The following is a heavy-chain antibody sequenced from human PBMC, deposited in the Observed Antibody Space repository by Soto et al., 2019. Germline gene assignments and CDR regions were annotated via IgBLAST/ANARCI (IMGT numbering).Heavy chain of an antibody. CDR3: AIDLGHFSRGASYFDN. Sequence: QVQLVESGGGVVQPGRSLRLSCAASGFSFSAYGFHWVRQAPGKGLEWVSVIWYDGSNKYYADAVKGRFTISRDDSRNTVYLQMNSLRDEDTAISYCAIDLGHFSRGASYFDNWGQGTLVTVSS. CDR2: IWYDGSNK. V-gene: IGHV3-33*01. CDR1: GFSFSAYG. D-gene: IGHD3-10*01. J-gene: IGHJ4*02.